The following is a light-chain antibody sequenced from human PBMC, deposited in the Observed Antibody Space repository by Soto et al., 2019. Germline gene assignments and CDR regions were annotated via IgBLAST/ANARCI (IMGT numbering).Light chain of an antibody. CDR1: SSDVGSYNL. CDR3: SSYTSRSTDWV. J-gene: IGLJ3*02. CDR2: EAT. V-gene: IGLV2-14*02. Sequence: QSALTQPASVSGSPGQSITISCTGTSSDVGSYNLVSWYQQHPGKAPKLMIYEATKRPSGVSNRFSGSKSGNTASLTISGLQAEDEADYYCSSYTSRSTDWVFGGGTKLTVL.